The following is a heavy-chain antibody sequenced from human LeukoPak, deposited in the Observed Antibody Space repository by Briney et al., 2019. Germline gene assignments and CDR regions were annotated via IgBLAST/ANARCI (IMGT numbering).Heavy chain of an antibody. Sequence: ASVKVCCKASGYTFTSYDFNWVRQATGQRPEWMGWMSPNSGDTGYAQKFQDRVTMTRNTSISTAYMELSSLRPDDTAVYYCARGPPNWGYDYWGPGTLVTVSS. CDR3: ARGPPNWGYDY. CDR1: GYTFTSYD. D-gene: IGHD7-27*01. CDR2: MSPNSGDT. V-gene: IGHV1-8*01. J-gene: IGHJ4*02.